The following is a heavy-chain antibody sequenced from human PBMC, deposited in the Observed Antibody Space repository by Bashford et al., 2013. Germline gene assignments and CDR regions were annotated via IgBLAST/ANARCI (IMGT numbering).Heavy chain of an antibody. CDR2: IKQDGSEK. Sequence: GSLRLSCAASGFTFSSYWMSWVRQAPGKGLEWVANIKQDGSEKYYVDSVKGRFTISRDNAKNSLYLQMNSLRAEDTAVYYCARDRGWLLRSYYYYGMDVWGQGTTVTVSS. V-gene: IGHV3-7*04. CDR3: ARDRGWLLRSYYYYGMDV. J-gene: IGHJ6*02. D-gene: IGHD2-15*01. CDR1: GFTFSSYW.